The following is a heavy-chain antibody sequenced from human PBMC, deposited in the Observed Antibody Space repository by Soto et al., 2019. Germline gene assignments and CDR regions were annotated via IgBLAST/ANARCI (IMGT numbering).Heavy chain of an antibody. V-gene: IGHV1-18*01. CDR2: ISAYNGNT. J-gene: IGHJ4*02. CDR1: GYTFTSYG. CDR3: ARDPAWSGSSWYDY. Sequence: ASVRVACQASGYTFTSYGGSGLRQSLGQGLEWMGWISAYNGNTNYAQKLQGRVTMTTDTSTSTAYMELRSLRSDDTAVYYCARDPAWSGSSWYDYWGQGTLVTVSS. D-gene: IGHD6-6*01.